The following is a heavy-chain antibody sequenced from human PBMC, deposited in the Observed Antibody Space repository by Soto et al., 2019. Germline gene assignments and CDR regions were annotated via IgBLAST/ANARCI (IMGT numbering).Heavy chain of an antibody. V-gene: IGHV3-21*01. CDR1: VFPLRSYS. CDR3: ASDVIAVAATESYYYYYGMDV. D-gene: IGHD6-19*01. Sequence: LRLSCASSVFPLRSYSINWVRQAPGKGLEWVSSISSSSSYIYYADSVKGRFTISRDNAKNSLYLQMNSLRAEDTAVYYCASDVIAVAATESYYYYYGMDVWGQGTTVTVSS. J-gene: IGHJ6*02. CDR2: ISSSSSYI.